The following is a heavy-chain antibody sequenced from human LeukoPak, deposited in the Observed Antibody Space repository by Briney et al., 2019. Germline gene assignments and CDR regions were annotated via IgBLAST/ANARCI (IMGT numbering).Heavy chain of an antibody. CDR2: IAYAGSRA. Sequence: GGSLRLSCAGSGFTFGGYGMHWFRQTPGKGLEWVAVIAYAGSRAFYADSVKGRFTISRDNSKNTMSVQMDDLRAEDTAVYYCTRYNIDYWGQGTLVTVSS. CDR1: GFTFGGYG. V-gene: IGHV3-33*01. CDR3: TRYNIDY. D-gene: IGHD1-14*01. J-gene: IGHJ4*02.